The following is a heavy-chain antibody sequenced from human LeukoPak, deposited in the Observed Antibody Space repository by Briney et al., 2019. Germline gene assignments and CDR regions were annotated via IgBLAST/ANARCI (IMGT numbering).Heavy chain of an antibody. J-gene: IGHJ3*02. Sequence: PSETLSLTCTVSGGSISNSYWSWIRQPPGKGLEWIGFFHDSESTNYNPSLKSRVSISLDTSKNQFSLKLSSVTAADTAVYYCARDAGTWTGAFDIWGQGTMVTVSS. CDR3: ARDAGTWTGAFDI. V-gene: IGHV4-59*12. CDR1: GGSISNSY. D-gene: IGHD1-1*01. CDR2: FHDSEST.